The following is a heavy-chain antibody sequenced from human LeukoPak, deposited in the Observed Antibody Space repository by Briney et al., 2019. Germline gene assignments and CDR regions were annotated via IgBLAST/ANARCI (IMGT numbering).Heavy chain of an antibody. Sequence: PSETLSLTCTVSGGSMSSTSYYWGWIRQPPGKGLEWIGTIYYSGTTYYNPSLKSRVTISVDTSKNHFSLKLSSVTAADTALYYCARCVDFWCSYYMNYYYMDVWGKGTTVTVSS. D-gene: IGHD3-3*01. CDR3: ARCVDFWCSYYMNYYYMDV. J-gene: IGHJ6*03. V-gene: IGHV4-39*07. CDR2: IYYSGTT. CDR1: GGSMSSTSYY.